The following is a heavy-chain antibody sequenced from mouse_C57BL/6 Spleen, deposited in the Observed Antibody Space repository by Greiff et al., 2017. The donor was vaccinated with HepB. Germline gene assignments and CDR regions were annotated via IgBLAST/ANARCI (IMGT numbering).Heavy chain of an antibody. J-gene: IGHJ2*01. D-gene: IGHD1-1*01. CDR1: GYTFTSYW. CDR2: IHPNSGST. CDR3: ARRHGSSHYFDY. Sequence: VQLQQSGAELVKPGASVKLSCKASGYTFTSYWMHWVKQRPGQGLEWIGMIHPNSGSTNYNEKFKSKATLTVDKSSSTAYMQLSSLTSEDSAVYYCARRHGSSHYFDYWGQGTTLTVSS. V-gene: IGHV1-64*01.